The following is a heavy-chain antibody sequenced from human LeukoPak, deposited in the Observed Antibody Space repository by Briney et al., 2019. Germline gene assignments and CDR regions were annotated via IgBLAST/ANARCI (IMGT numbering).Heavy chain of an antibody. CDR2: IYYSGTT. Sequence: NPSETLSLTCTVSGGSISGYYWSWIRQPPGKGLEWLGYIYYSGTTNYNPSLKSRVTMSVDTSKNQFSLKLSSVTAADTAVYYCAREELERYSSSWYAFDIWGQGTMVTVSS. CDR1: GGSISGYY. CDR3: AREELERYSSSWYAFDI. D-gene: IGHD6-13*01. J-gene: IGHJ3*02. V-gene: IGHV4-59*01.